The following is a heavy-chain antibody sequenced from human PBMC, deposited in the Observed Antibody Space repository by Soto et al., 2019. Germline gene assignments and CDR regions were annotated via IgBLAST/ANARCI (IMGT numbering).Heavy chain of an antibody. V-gene: IGHV1-69*02. CDR2: IIPILGIA. D-gene: IGHD3-10*01. CDR3: ASLEGFGFDY. J-gene: IGHJ4*02. Sequence: QVQLVQSGAEVKKPGSSVKVSCKASGGTFSSYTISWVRQAPGQGLEWMGRIIPILGIANYAQKLQGRVTNTADKATSTAYMELSSLRSEDTAVYYCASLEGFGFDYWGQGTLVTVSS. CDR1: GGTFSSYT.